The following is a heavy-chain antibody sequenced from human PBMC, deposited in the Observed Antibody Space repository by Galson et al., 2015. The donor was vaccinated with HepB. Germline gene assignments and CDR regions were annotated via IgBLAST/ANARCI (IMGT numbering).Heavy chain of an antibody. V-gene: IGHV3-49*03. D-gene: IGHD3-22*01. Sequence: SLRLSCAASGFTFGDYGMSWFRQAPGKGLEWVGFIRGKAYGGTTEYAASVKGRFIISRDDFKSIAYLQMNSLKTEDTAVYYCAREITMIVVVPDYWGQGTPVTVSS. CDR3: AREITMIVVVPDY. CDR2: IRGKAYGGTT. CDR1: GFTFGDYG. J-gene: IGHJ4*02.